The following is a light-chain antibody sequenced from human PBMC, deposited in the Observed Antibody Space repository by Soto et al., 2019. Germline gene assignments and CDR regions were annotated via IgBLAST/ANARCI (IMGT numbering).Light chain of an antibody. CDR1: SSNIGNNY. CDR2: ESN. J-gene: IGLJ3*02. Sequence: QSVLTQPPSVSAAPGQKVTISCSGSSSNIGNNYVSWYQQLPGTAPKLLIYESNKRPSGIPDRFSGSKSGTSATLGITGLQTGDEADYYCGTWDNNLSAWVFGGGTQLTVL. V-gene: IGLV1-51*02. CDR3: GTWDNNLSAWV.